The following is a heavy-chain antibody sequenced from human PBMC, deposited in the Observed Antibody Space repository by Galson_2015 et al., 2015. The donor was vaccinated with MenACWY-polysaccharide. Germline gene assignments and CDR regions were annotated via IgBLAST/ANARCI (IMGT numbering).Heavy chain of an antibody. J-gene: IGHJ4*02. CDR2: IKQDGTET. CDR3: ARDEGSGWLGLYFYED. Sequence: SLRLSCAASGFTFSRYWMSWVRQSPGKGLEWVAHIKQDGTETKYMDSVKGRFTISRDNAKNSLYLQMNSLRADDTAVYYCARDEGSGWLGLYFYEDWGQGTLVTVSS. V-gene: IGHV3-7*01. D-gene: IGHD6-19*01. CDR1: GFTFSRYW.